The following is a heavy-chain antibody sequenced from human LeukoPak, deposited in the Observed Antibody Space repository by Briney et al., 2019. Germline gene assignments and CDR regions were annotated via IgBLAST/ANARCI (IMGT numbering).Heavy chain of an antibody. J-gene: IGHJ4*02. V-gene: IGHV1-18*01. Sequence: ASVKVSCKASGYTFTSYGISWVRQAPGQGLEWMGWISAYNGNTNYAQKLQGRVTMTTDTSTSTAYMELRSLRSDDTAVYYCARADSESIGAYYYGPIDCWGQGTLVTVSS. CDR2: ISAYNGNT. D-gene: IGHD3-10*01. CDR3: ARADSESIGAYYYGPIDC. CDR1: GYTFTSYG.